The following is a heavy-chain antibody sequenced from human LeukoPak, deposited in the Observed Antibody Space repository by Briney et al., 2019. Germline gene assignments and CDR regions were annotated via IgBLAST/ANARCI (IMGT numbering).Heavy chain of an antibody. D-gene: IGHD6-13*01. CDR1: GFTFSNFA. J-gene: IGHJ4*02. Sequence: TGGSLTLSCAASGFTFSNFAMTWVRQAPGRGLEWVSSIVGSSSTYYADSLKGRFTISRDNAKNSLYLQMNSLRAEDTAVYYCARIGAGSSRDYWGQGTLVTVSS. CDR3: ARIGAGSSRDY. V-gene: IGHV3-21*01. CDR2: IVGSSST.